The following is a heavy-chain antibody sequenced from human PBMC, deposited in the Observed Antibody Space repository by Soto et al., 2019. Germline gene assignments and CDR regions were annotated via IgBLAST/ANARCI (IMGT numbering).Heavy chain of an antibody. D-gene: IGHD1-1*01. V-gene: IGHV3-23*01. J-gene: IGHJ4*02. CDR3: AKDYNTYR. Sequence: EEQLLESGGGLVQPGGSLRLSCVGSGLTFSKYGMTWVRQAPGKGLEWVSGISASGDNTYYADSVKGRFTISRDNFKSTLYLQMNSLRGEDTAMYYCAKDYNTYRWGQGTAVTVS. CDR1: GLTFSKYG. CDR2: ISASGDNT.